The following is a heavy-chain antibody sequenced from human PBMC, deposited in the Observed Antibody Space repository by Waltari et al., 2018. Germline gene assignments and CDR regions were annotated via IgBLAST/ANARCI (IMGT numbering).Heavy chain of an antibody. CDR1: GFTFSSYG. V-gene: IGHV3-30*18. Sequence: QVQLVDSGGGVVQPGRSLRLSCAASGFTFSSYGMHWVRQAPGKGLEWVAVIWYDGSNKYYADSVKGRFTISRDNSKNTLYLQMNSLRAEDTAMYYCAKDKNYYDSSAGAFDIWGQGTMVTVSS. D-gene: IGHD3-22*01. CDR2: IWYDGSNK. CDR3: AKDKNYYDSSAGAFDI. J-gene: IGHJ3*02.